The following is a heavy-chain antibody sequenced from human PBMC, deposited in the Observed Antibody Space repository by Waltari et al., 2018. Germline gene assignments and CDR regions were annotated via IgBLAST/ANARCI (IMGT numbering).Heavy chain of an antibody. Sequence: QVQLKQWGAGTLKPSDTLSLTCGGYGGSFSGYHWTWVHQSPGKGLEWIGEINNGGVTNYSPSLKSRVTISVDASKNQFSLFVRSVTAADTAVYYCARGGVPDYYGSGSPYRNWFDPWGQGTLVTVSS. V-gene: IGHV4-34*02. J-gene: IGHJ5*02. D-gene: IGHD3-10*01. CDR3: ARGGVPDYYGSGSPYRNWFDP. CDR2: INNGGVT. CDR1: GGSFSGYH.